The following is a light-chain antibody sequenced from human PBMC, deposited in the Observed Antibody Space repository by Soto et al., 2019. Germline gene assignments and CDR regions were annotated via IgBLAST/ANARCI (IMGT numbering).Light chain of an antibody. V-gene: IGKV1-5*03. CDR1: QSISSW. CDR2: KAS. CDR3: QQYNSYSRT. J-gene: IGKJ1*01. Sequence: DIQMTQSPSTLSASVGDRVTITFRASQSISSWLAWYQQKPGKAPKLLIYKASSLASGVPSRFSGSGSGTEFTLTISSLQPDDFATYYCQQYNSYSRTFGQGTKVDIK.